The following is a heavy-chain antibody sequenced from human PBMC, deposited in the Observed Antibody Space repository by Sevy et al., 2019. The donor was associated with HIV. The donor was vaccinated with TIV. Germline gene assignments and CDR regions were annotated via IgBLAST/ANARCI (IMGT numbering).Heavy chain of an antibody. CDR1: GYTFTSYA. Sequence: ASVKVSCKASGYTFTSYAMHWVRQAPGQRLEWMGWINAGNGNTKYSQKFQGRVTITRDTSASTAYMELSSMRSEDTAVYYCAIGIVVVPAAIGIAAAGDDAFDIWGQGTMVTVSS. D-gene: IGHD2-2*02. J-gene: IGHJ3*02. CDR3: AIGIVVVPAAIGIAAAGDDAFDI. CDR2: INAGNGNT. V-gene: IGHV1-3*01.